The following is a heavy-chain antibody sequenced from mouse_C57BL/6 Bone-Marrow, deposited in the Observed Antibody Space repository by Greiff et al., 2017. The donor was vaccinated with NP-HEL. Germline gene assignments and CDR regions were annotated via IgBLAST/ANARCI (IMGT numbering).Heavy chain of an antibody. CDR2: IWWDDDK. Sequence: QVTLKESGPGILQPSQSLSLTCSFSGFSLSTFGMGVGWIRQPSGKGLEWLAHIWWDDDKYYNPALKSRLTISKDTSKNQVFLKIANVDTADTATYYCARIYYDYHYYAMDYWGQGTAVTVSS. V-gene: IGHV8-8*01. CDR1: GFSLSTFGMG. CDR3: ARIYYDYHYYAMDY. J-gene: IGHJ4*01. D-gene: IGHD2-4*01.